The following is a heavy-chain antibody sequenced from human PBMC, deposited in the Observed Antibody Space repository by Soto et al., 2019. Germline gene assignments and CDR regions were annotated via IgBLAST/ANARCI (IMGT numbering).Heavy chain of an antibody. V-gene: IGHV1-2*02. Sequence: QGQLVQSGAEVKKPGASVKVSCETFGYTFTNYYIHWVRQAPGQGLEWMGWLNPKSGGTKYAQQFQGRVTMTRDKSINTAYMQLSRLRSDDTAVYYCARQLAYCGGDCYSEPIDYWGQGTLVIVSS. CDR1: GYTFTNYY. D-gene: IGHD2-21*01. J-gene: IGHJ4*02. CDR3: ARQLAYCGGDCYSEPIDY. CDR2: LNPKSGGT.